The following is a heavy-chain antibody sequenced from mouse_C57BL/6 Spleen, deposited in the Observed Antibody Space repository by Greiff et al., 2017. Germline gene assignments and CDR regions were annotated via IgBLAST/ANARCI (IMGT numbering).Heavy chain of an antibody. CDR1: GYTFTSYG. J-gene: IGHJ1*03. Sequence: VKLQESGAELARPGASVKLSCKASGYTFTSYGISWVKQRTGQGLEWIGEIYPRSGNTYYNEKFKGKATLTADKSSSTAYMELRSLTSEDSAVYFCSYSNYVDWYFDVWGTGTTVTVSS. CDR3: SYSNYVDWYFDV. CDR2: IYPRSGNT. D-gene: IGHD2-5*01. V-gene: IGHV1-81*01.